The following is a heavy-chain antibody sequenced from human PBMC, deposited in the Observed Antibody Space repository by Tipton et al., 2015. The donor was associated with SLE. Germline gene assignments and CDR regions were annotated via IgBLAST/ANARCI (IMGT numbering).Heavy chain of an antibody. J-gene: IGHJ4*02. V-gene: IGHV4-34*01. CDR2: INHSGST. CDR1: GGSFSGYY. Sequence: TLSLTCAVYGGSFSGYYWSWIRQPPGKGLEWIGEINHSGSTNYNPSLKSRVTISVDTSKNQFSLNLSSVTAADTAVYYCASGYGDYGAYWGQGTLVTVSS. D-gene: IGHD4-17*01. CDR3: ASGYGDYGAY.